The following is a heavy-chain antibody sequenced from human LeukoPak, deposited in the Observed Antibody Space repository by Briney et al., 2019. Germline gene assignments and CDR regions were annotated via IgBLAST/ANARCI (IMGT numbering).Heavy chain of an antibody. Sequence: GGSLRLSCVASGFPFSAYWMTWVRRAPGKGLEWVAVIWYDGSNKYYADSVKGRFTISRDNSKNTLYLQMNSLRAEDTAVYYCARDRDIVATYNWFAPWGQETLVTVSS. CDR1: GFPFSAYW. D-gene: IGHD5-12*01. CDR2: IWYDGSNK. V-gene: IGHV3-33*08. CDR3: ARDRDIVATYNWFAP. J-gene: IGHJ5*02.